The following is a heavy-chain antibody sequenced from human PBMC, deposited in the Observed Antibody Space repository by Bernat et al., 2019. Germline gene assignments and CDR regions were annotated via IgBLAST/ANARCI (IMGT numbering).Heavy chain of an antibody. D-gene: IGHD3-16*01. V-gene: IGHV3-74*01. CDR1: GFTFSGYW. J-gene: IGHJ4*02. CDR2: INSDGSST. Sequence: EVQLVESGGGLVQPGGSLRLSCAASGFTFSGYWMHWVRQAPGKGLVWVSRINSDGSSTTYADSVEGRFNLSRDNAKKPVVPPMDRSRSQETAGDLCAKEVGDTPSLDYWGQGTLVTVSS. CDR3: AKEVGDTPSLDY.